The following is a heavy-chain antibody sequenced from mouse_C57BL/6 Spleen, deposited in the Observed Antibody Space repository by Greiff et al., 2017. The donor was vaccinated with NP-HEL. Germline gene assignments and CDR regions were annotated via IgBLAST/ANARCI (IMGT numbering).Heavy chain of an antibody. CDR3: ARCDGYYDYYAMDY. V-gene: IGHV1-80*01. CDR1: GYAFSSYW. CDR2: IYPGDGDT. D-gene: IGHD2-3*01. J-gene: IGHJ4*01. Sequence: QVQLQQSGAELVKPGASVKISCKASGYAFSSYWMNWVKQRPGKGLEWIGQIYPGDGDTNYNVKFKGKATLTADKSSSTAYMQLSSLTSEDSAVYFCARCDGYYDYYAMDYWGQGTSVTVSS.